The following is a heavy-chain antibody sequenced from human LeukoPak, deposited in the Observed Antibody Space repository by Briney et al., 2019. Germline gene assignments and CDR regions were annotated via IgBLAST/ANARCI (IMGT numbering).Heavy chain of an antibody. CDR3: ASERYYDTSGLGY. D-gene: IGHD3-22*01. V-gene: IGHV4-34*01. CDR2: INHSGST. CDR1: GESFSGDY. Sequence: SETLSLTCAVYGESFSGDYWSWIRQPPEKGLEWIGEINHSGSTSYSPSLKSRVTISVDTSKNQFSLRLSSLTAADTAVYYCASERYYDTSGLGYWGQGTLVTVSS. J-gene: IGHJ4*02.